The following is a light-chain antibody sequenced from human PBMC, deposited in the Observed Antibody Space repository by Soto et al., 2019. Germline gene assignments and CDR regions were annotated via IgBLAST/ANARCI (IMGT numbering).Light chain of an antibody. CDR1: QTINNY. CDR3: QQTYSIPLT. J-gene: IGKJ4*01. CDR2: AAY. V-gene: IGKV1-39*01. Sequence: DIQMTQSPSSLSASVGDRVTITCRTSQTINNYLNWYQQKPGRAPKLLIYAAYNLQSGVPSRFSGSGSRTDFTLAISALQPDDVATYFCQQTYSIPLTFGGGTKVDIK.